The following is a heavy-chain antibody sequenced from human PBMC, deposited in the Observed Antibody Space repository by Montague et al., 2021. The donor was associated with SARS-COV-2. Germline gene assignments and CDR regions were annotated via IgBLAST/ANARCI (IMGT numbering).Heavy chain of an antibody. J-gene: IGHJ6*02. V-gene: IGHV4-59*01. CDR3: ARDIGGDCGMDV. D-gene: IGHD3-10*01. CDR1: GGSINSNY. CDR2: VFYSGST. Sequence: SETLSLTCTVSGGSINSNYWSWIRQPPGKGLEWIGNVFYSGSTNYNPSLKSRVTISVDTSKNQFSLKVSSVTAADTAVYLCARDIGGDCGMDVWGQGTTVSVSS.